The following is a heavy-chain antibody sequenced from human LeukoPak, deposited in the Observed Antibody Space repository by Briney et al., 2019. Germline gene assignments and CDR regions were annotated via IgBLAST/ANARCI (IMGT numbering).Heavy chain of an antibody. J-gene: IGHJ4*02. CDR3: ARALYGARDPYFDY. CDR1: GFTFRTYW. Sequence: GGSLRLSCAVSGFTFRTYWMHWVRQVPGKGLVWVSRINEDGRITNYANSVTGRFRISRDNAENTLYLQMNSLRAEDMAVYYCARALYGARDPYFDYWGQGTLVTVSS. D-gene: IGHD2-2*02. CDR2: INEDGRIT. V-gene: IGHV3-74*01.